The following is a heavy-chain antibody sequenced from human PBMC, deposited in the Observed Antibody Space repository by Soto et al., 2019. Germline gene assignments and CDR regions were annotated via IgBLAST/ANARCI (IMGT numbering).Heavy chain of an antibody. Sequence: SLRLSCASSGFTFSNAWMSWVRQAPGKGLEWVGRIKSKTDGGTADYAAPVKGRFTISRDDSKNTLYLQMNSLKTEDTAVYYCTADHEVAAPWDYYYGMDVWGQGTTVTVSS. CDR3: TADHEVAAPWDYYYGMDV. CDR1: GFTFSNAW. D-gene: IGHD6-19*01. J-gene: IGHJ6*02. CDR2: IKSKTDGGTA. V-gene: IGHV3-15*01.